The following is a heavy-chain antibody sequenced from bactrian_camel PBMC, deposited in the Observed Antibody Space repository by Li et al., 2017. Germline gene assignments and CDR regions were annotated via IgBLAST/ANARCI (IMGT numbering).Heavy chain of an antibody. V-gene: IGHV3S53*01. Sequence: HVQLVESGGGSVGTGGSLRLSCVVSGYTYSAYCMGWFRQAPGKEREGVATIDRDGSTKYVDSVKGRFTISKDNDKNTLYLQMNSLKPEDTAMYYCAYDLPRCGPWWREAMDWGQGTQVTVS. CDR1: GYTYSAYC. CDR3: AYDLPRCGPWWREAMD. J-gene: IGHJ4*01. CDR2: IDRDGST. D-gene: IGHD1*01.